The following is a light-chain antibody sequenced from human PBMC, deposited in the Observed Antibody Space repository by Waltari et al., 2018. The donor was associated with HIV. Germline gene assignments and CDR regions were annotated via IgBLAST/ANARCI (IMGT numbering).Light chain of an antibody. CDR3: QVWDSSSDQGV. Sequence: SYVLTQPPSVSVAPGETATLSCGGNDLGSKSVPWYQQRPGQAPLLVIYDDSDRPSGIPERFSASKFGNTATLTISRVEAGDEADYYCQVWDSSSDQGVFGGGTKLTVL. CDR2: DDS. CDR1: DLGSKS. J-gene: IGLJ2*01. V-gene: IGLV3-21*04.